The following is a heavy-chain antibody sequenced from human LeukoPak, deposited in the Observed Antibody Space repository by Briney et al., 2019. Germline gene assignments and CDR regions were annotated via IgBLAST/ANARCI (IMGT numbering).Heavy chain of an antibody. CDR1: GFSLSTSGVG. V-gene: IGHV2-5*02. CDR2: IYWDDDK. J-gene: IGHJ4*02. CDR3: AHRLIDYSSGWDRGVFDY. D-gene: IGHD6-19*01. Sequence: ESGPALVNPTQTLTLTCTFSGFSLSTSGVGVGWIRQPPGKALEWLVFIYWDDDKRYSPSLRSRLTITKDTSKNHVVLTMTNMDPVDTATYYCAHRLIDYSSGWDRGVFDYWGQGILVTVSS.